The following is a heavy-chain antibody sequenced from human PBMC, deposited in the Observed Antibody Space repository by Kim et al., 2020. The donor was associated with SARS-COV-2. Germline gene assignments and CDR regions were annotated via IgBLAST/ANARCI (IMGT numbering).Heavy chain of an antibody. CDR2: IYSGGST. V-gene: IGHV3-53*01. CDR1: GFTVSSNY. Sequence: GGSLRLSCAASGFTVSSNYMSWVRQAPGKGLEWVSVIYSGGSTYYADSVKGRFTISRDNSKNTLYLQMNSLRAEDTAVYYCARLVGYYYDSSGYMDVWGQGTTVTVSS. J-gene: IGHJ6*02. CDR3: ARLVGYYYDSSGYMDV. D-gene: IGHD3-22*01.